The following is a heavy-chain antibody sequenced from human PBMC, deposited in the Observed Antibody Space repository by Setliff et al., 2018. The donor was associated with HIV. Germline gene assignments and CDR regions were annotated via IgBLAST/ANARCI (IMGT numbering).Heavy chain of an antibody. V-gene: IGHV1-2*06. Sequence: ASVKVSCKASGYTFTAYYMHWVRQAPGQGLEWVGRINPNNGGTNYAQKFQGRVTITRDTSISTAYMELSRLRSDDTAIYYCAREFPGGTKGFDYWGQGTLVTVSS. D-gene: IGHD1-1*01. CDR3: AREFPGGTKGFDY. CDR1: GYTFTAYY. CDR2: INPNNGGT. J-gene: IGHJ4*02.